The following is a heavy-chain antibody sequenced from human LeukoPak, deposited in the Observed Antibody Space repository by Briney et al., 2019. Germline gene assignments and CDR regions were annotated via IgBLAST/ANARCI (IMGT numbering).Heavy chain of an antibody. J-gene: IGHJ4*02. Sequence: SETLSLTCAVSGGSISSGGYYWSWIRQPAGKGLEWIGRIYTSGSTNYNPSLKSRVTMSVDTSKNQFSLKLSSVTTADTAVYYCARNDLWTFTIIDYWGQGTLVTVSS. D-gene: IGHD3/OR15-3a*01. CDR3: ARNDLWTFTIIDY. CDR2: IYTSGST. V-gene: IGHV4-61*02. CDR1: GGSISSGGYY.